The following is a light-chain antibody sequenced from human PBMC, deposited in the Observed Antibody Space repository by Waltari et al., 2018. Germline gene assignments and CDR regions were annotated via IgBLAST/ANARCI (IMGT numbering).Light chain of an antibody. Sequence: QSVLTQPPSASGTPGQRVSMSCSGSSSNIGRSSVSWYQQVPGTAPKLLNYRTNQRPSGAPDRFSGSKSSTSASLAISGLRSEDEADYYCAAWDDSLSGLVFGSGTKVTVL. CDR1: SSNIGRSS. CDR3: AAWDDSLSGLV. J-gene: IGLJ1*01. V-gene: IGLV1-47*01. CDR2: RTN.